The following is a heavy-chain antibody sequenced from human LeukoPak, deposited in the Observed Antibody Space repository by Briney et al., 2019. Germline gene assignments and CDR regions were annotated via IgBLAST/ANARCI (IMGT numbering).Heavy chain of an antibody. Sequence: SETLSLTCTASGGSISSSSYYWGWIRQPPGKGLEWIGSIYYSGTTYYNPSLKSRVTISVDTSKNQFSLKLSSVTAADTAVYYCAGPTHGTEGIFGVGKLTHAPGYWGQGTLVTVSS. V-gene: IGHV4-39*01. CDR3: AGPTHGTEGIFGVGKLTHAPGY. D-gene: IGHD3-3*01. CDR1: GGSISSSSYY. CDR2: IYYSGTT. J-gene: IGHJ4*02.